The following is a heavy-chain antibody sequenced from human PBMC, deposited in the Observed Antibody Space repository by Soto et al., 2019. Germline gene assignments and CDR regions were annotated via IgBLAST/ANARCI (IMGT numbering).Heavy chain of an antibody. CDR2: IYHSGST. CDR1: GGSISSSNW. CDR3: ARTLEDIVVVPAAGYYGMDV. J-gene: IGHJ6*02. D-gene: IGHD2-2*01. Sequence: SETLSLTCAVSGGSISSSNWWSWVRQPPGKGLEWIGEIYHSGSTNYNPSLKSRVTISVDKSKNQFSLKLSSVTAADTAVYYCARTLEDIVVVPAAGYYGMDVWGQGTTVTVSS. V-gene: IGHV4-4*02.